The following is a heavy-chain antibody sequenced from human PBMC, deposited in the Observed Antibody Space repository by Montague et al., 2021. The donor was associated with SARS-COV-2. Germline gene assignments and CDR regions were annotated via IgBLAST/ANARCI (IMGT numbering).Heavy chain of an antibody. CDR2: ISSSGSTI. CDR1: GFTFSSYE. J-gene: IGHJ6*02. CDR3: ARGGTYYDFWSGYRNYYYGMDV. Sequence: SLRLSCAASGFTFSSYEMNWVRQAPGKGLEWVSYISSSGSTIYYADSVKGRCTISRDNAKNSLYLQMNSLRAEDTAVYYCARGGTYYDFWSGYRNYYYGMDVWGQGTTVTVSS. V-gene: IGHV3-48*03. D-gene: IGHD3-3*01.